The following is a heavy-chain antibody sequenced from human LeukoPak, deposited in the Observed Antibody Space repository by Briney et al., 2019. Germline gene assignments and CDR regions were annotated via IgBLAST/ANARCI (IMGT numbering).Heavy chain of an antibody. CDR2: IKQDGSEK. Sequence: QTGGSLRLSCAASGFTFSSYWMNWVRQASGKGLEWVANIKQDGSEKKYVDFVKGRFTISRDNAKNSLYLQMNSLRAEDTAMYYCMTASRSSSWPPPTWGQGTLVTVSS. D-gene: IGHD6-13*01. CDR1: GFTFSSYW. V-gene: IGHV3-7*01. CDR3: MTASRSSSWPPPT. J-gene: IGHJ5*02.